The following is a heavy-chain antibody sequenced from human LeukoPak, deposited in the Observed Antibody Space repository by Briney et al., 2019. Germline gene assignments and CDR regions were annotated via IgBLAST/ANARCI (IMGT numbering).Heavy chain of an antibody. J-gene: IGHJ4*02. CDR3: AKTYYYDTGGRALGDS. D-gene: IGHD3-22*01. V-gene: IGHV1-46*01. Sequence: GASVKVSCKASGYTFTSYYMHWVRQAPGQGLEWMGIINPSGGSTSYAQKFQGRVTMTRDTSTSTVYMELSSLRSEDTAVYYCAKTYYYDTGGRALGDSWGQGTLVTVSS. CDR2: INPSGGST. CDR1: GYTFTSYY.